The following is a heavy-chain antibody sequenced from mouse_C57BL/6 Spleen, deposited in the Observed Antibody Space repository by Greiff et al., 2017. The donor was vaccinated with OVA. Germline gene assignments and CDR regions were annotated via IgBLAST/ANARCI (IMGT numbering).Heavy chain of an antibody. D-gene: IGHD2-3*01. Sequence: QVQLQQPGAELVKPGASVKMSCKASGYTFTSYWITWVKQRPGQGLEWIGDIYPGSGSTNNNEKFKSKATLTVDTSSSTAYMQLSSLTSEDSAVYYCARSYDGYSAWFAYWGQGTLVTVSA. V-gene: IGHV1-55*01. CDR3: ARSYDGYSAWFAY. CDR2: IYPGSGST. J-gene: IGHJ3*01. CDR1: GYTFTSYW.